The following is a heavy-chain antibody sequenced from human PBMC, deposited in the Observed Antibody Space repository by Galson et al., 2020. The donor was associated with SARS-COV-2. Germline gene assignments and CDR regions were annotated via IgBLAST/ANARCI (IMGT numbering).Heavy chain of an antibody. D-gene: IGHD6-13*01. Sequence: GGSLRLSCAASGFTFSSYAMHWVRQAPGKGLEWVAVISYDGSNKYYADSVKGRFTISRDNSKNTLYLQMNSLRAEDTAVYYCVRGSTGIAAAGTLGIIDYWGQGTLVTVSS. CDR3: VRGSTGIAAAGTLGIIDY. CDR2: ISYDGSNK. J-gene: IGHJ4*02. V-gene: IGHV3-30*01. CDR1: GFTFSSYA.